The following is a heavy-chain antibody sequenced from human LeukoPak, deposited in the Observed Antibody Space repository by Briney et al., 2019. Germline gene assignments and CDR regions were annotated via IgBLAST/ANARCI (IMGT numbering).Heavy chain of an antibody. D-gene: IGHD3-22*01. CDR3: ARIGYHSSGYYYGGPRYMDV. CDR1: GASLSGSVYH. CDR2: IYYSGST. Sequence: SETLSLTCTVSGASLSGSVYHWAWIRQPPGKGLEWIGSIYYSGSTNYNPSLKSRVTISIDTSKNQFFLKLTSVTAADTAVYYCARIGYHSSGYYYGGPRYMDVWGKGTTVTVSS. J-gene: IGHJ6*03. V-gene: IGHV4-39*07.